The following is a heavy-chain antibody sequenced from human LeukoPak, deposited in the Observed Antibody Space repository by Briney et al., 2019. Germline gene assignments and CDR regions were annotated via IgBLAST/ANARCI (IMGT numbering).Heavy chain of an antibody. CDR1: GGSFSGYY. CDR3: ARDCSGGSCYSAFDY. V-gene: IGHV4-34*01. D-gene: IGHD2-15*01. Sequence: SETLSLTCAVYGGSFSGYYWSWIRQPPGKGLEWIGEINHSGSTNYNPSLKSRVTISVDTSKNQFSLKLSSATAADTAVYYCARDCSGGSCYSAFDYWGQGTLVTVSS. CDR2: INHSGST. J-gene: IGHJ4*02.